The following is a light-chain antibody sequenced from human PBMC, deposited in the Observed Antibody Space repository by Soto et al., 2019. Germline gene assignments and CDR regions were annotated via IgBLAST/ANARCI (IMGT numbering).Light chain of an antibody. V-gene: IGKV3-15*01. Sequence: EVGMTQSPATLSVSPGERATLSCRARQNVNINLAWYQVKPGQAPRLLIYDASPRDTAIPARFSSSGSGTEFKLSISGLQSEASLNYYCQQYDGWPRTFGQGTKVQLK. CDR3: QQYDGWPRT. CDR2: DAS. CDR1: QNVNIN. J-gene: IGKJ1*01.